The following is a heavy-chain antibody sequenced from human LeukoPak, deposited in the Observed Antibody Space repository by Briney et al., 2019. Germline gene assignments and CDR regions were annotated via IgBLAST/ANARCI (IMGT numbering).Heavy chain of an antibody. CDR3: ARRQGCSSTSCPPDS. CDR1: GYSFTTYW. J-gene: IGHJ4*02. V-gene: IGHV5-51*01. D-gene: IGHD2-2*01. Sequence: GESLKISCRGSGYSFTTYWIGWVRQLPGKGLESMGIIYPGDSDTRYSPSFQCQVTMSADKSINTAYLQWSSLQASDTAMYYCARRQGCSSTSCPPDSWGQGTLVTVSS. CDR2: IYPGDSDT.